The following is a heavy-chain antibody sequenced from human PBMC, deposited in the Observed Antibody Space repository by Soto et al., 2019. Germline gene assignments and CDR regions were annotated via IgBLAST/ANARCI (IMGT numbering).Heavy chain of an antibody. Sequence: QVQLVESGGGLVKPGGSLRLSCAASGFTFSDYYMSWIRQAPGKGLEWVSYISSSSSYTNYADSVKGRFTISRDNAKNSLYLQMNSLRAEDTAVYYCARVFDSSGYLPNDAFDIWGQGTMVTVSS. V-gene: IGHV3-11*06. CDR1: GFTFSDYY. CDR3: ARVFDSSGYLPNDAFDI. CDR2: ISSSSSYT. D-gene: IGHD3-22*01. J-gene: IGHJ3*02.